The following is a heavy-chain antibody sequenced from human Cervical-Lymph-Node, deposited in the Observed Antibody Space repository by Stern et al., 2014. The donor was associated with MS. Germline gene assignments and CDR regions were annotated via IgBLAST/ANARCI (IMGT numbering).Heavy chain of an antibody. CDR2: INSDERST. D-gene: IGHD2-15*01. CDR1: GFTFSTYW. CDR3: ARGVMVAATYAFDI. Sequence: EVPLVESGGGLVQPGGSLRLSCAASGFTFSTYWMHWVRQAPGKGLVWVSRINSDERSTTYADSVKGRFSISRDNAKNTLYLQMNSLRAEDTAVYYCARGVMVAATYAFDIWGQGTMVTISS. J-gene: IGHJ3*02. V-gene: IGHV3-74*01.